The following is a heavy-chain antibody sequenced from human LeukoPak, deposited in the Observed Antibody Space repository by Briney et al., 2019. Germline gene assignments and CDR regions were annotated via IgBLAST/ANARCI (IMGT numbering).Heavy chain of an antibody. CDR1: GFTFSSYW. D-gene: IGHD3-10*01. V-gene: IGHV3-74*01. CDR2: IKSDGSST. J-gene: IGHJ5*02. Sequence: GGSLRLSCAASGFTFSSYWMHWVRQAPGKGLVWVSRIKSDGSSTNYADSVKGRFTISRDNAKNTLYLQMNSLRADDTAVYYCARESGYHGSGFDPWGQGTLVTVSS. CDR3: ARESGYHGSGFDP.